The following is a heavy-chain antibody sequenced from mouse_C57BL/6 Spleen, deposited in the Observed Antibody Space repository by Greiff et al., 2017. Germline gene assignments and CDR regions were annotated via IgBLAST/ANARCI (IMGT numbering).Heavy chain of an antibody. V-gene: IGHV1-59*01. Sequence: QVQLQQSGAELVRPGTSVKLSCKASGYTFTSYWMHWVKQRPGQGLEWIGVIDPSDSYTNYNQKFKGKATLTVDTSSSTAYMQLSSLTSEDSAVYYCARDGGFAYWGQGTLVTVSA. CDR3: ARDGGFAY. J-gene: IGHJ3*01. CDR1: GYTFTSYW. CDR2: IDPSDSYT.